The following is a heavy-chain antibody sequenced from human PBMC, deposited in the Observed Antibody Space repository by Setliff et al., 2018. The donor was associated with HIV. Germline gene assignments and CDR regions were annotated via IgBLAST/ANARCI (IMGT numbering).Heavy chain of an antibody. CDR3: NAVGSLAGRRPELN. CDR1: GFTFSNAW. V-gene: IGHV3-15*07. D-gene: IGHD3-3*02. CDR2: RRSKIDGGTT. J-gene: IGHJ4*02. Sequence: GGSLRLSCAASGFTFSNAWMNWVRQAPGKGLEWVARRRSKIDGGTTEYAAPVKGRFTISRDDSITTLYLQMNSMKTADTAVYFCNAVGSLAGRRPELNWGRGTLVTVSS.